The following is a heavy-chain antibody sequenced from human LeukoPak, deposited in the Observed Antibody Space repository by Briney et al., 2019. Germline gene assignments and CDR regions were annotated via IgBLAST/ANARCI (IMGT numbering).Heavy chain of an antibody. D-gene: IGHD2-15*01. CDR3: ARDHCSPGTCLGGH. V-gene: IGHV1-18*01. CDR2: ISAYNGNT. Sequence: ASVKVSCKASGYTFTSYGISWVRQAPGQGLEWMGWISAYNGNTNYAQKFQGRVSVDRDTATTYMEVTSLRSEDTAIYYCARDHCSPGTCLGGHWGQGTLVTVSS. CDR1: GYTFTSYG. J-gene: IGHJ4*02.